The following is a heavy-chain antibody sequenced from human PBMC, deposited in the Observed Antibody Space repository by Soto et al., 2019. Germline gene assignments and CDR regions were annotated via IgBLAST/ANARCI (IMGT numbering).Heavy chain of an antibody. CDR1: GYTFTSYY. CDR2: INPSGGST. Sequence: ASVKVSCKASGYTFTSYYMHWVRQAPGQGLEWMGIINPSGGSTSYAQKFQGRVTMTGDTSTSTVYMELSSLRSEDTAVYYCATLGYCSSTSCQWFDPWGQGTLVTVSS. J-gene: IGHJ5*02. CDR3: ATLGYCSSTSCQWFDP. V-gene: IGHV1-46*01. D-gene: IGHD2-2*01.